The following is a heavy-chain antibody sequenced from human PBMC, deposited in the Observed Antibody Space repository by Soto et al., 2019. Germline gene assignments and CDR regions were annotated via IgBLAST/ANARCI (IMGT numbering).Heavy chain of an antibody. Sequence: QLQLQESGPGLVKPSETLSLTCTVSGGSISSSSYYWGWIRQPRGKGLEWIGSIYYSGSTYYNQSIKSRVTIAVDTSKTPFSLKMGSATAADTAVYYCATLWGQDWGQGTLVTVSS. CDR1: GGSISSSSYY. V-gene: IGHV4-39*01. D-gene: IGHD3-10*01. CDR3: ATLWGQD. CDR2: IYYSGST. J-gene: IGHJ4*02.